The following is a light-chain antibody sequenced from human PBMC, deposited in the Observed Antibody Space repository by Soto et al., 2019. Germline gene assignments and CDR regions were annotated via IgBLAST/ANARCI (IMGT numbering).Light chain of an antibody. CDR1: QSISSY. V-gene: IGKV1-39*01. CDR2: AAS. J-gene: IGKJ1*01. CDR3: QQSYSTPRT. Sequence: DIQMTQSPSSLSASVGDRVTITCRASQSISSYLNWYQQKPGKAPKLLIYAASSLQSGVPSRFSGSGSGTDFTLTISSLQPEDFAPYYLQQSYSTPRTFVQGTKV.